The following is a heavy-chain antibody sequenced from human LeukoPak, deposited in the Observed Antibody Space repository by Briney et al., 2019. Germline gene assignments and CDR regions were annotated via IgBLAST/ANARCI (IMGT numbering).Heavy chain of an antibody. V-gene: IGHV4-34*01. CDR1: GGSFSGYY. J-gene: IGHJ4*02. CDR3: ARGYGPAAQSGFDY. D-gene: IGHD2-2*01. CDR2: INHSGST. Sequence: SETLSLTCAVYGGSFSGYYWSWIRQPPGKGLEWIGEINHSGSTNYNPSLKSRVTISVDTSKNQFSLKLSPVTAADTAVYSCARGYGPAAQSGFDYWGQGTLVTVSS.